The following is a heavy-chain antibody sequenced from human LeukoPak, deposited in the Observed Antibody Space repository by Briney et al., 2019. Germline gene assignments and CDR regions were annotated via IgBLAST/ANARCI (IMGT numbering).Heavy chain of an antibody. Sequence: ASVKVSCKASGYTFTSYGISWVRQAPGQGLEWMGWISAYNGNTNYAQKLQGRVTMTTDTSTSTAYMELRSLRSDDTAVYYCAGGRIAAGTVGVVSAFWGQGTLVTVSS. CDR1: GYTFTSYG. J-gene: IGHJ4*02. V-gene: IGHV1-18*01. CDR2: ISAYNGNT. CDR3: AGGRIAAGTVGVVSAF. D-gene: IGHD6-13*01.